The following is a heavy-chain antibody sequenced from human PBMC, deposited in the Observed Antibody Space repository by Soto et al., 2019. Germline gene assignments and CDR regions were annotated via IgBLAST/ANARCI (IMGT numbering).Heavy chain of an antibody. D-gene: IGHD4-4*01. Sequence: PSETLSLPCTVSGGSISSGGYYWSWIRQHPGKGLEWIGYIYYSGSTYYTPSLKSRVTISVDTSKNQFSLKLSSVTAAYTAVYYCARARATVTTTYYYYYGMDVWGQGTTVTVSS. CDR2: IYYSGST. J-gene: IGHJ6*02. V-gene: IGHV4-31*03. CDR3: ARARATVTTTYYYYYGMDV. CDR1: GGSISSGGYY.